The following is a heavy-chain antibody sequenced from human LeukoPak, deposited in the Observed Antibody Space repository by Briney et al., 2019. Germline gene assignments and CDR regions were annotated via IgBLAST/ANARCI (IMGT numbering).Heavy chain of an antibody. D-gene: IGHD3-22*01. CDR2: INDSGDT. Sequence: SETLSLTCAVYGDSFSDYYWTWIRQSPEKGLEWIGEINDSGDTKYNPSLKSRVTMSVDTSKNQFSLKLSSVTAADTAVYYCARDRAPMYYYDSSGYRDDAFDIWGQGTMVTVSS. CDR3: ARDRAPMYYYDSSGYRDDAFDI. J-gene: IGHJ3*02. CDR1: GDSFSDYY. V-gene: IGHV4-34*01.